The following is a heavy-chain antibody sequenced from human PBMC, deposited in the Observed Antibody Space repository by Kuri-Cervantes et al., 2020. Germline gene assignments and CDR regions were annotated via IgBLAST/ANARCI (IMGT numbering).Heavy chain of an antibody. CDR2: ITPFNGNT. D-gene: IGHD6-19*01. Sequence: SVKVSCKASGYTFTYRYLHWVRQAPGQALEWMGWITPFNGNTNYAQKFQGRVTITRDTSASTAYMELSSLRSEDTAVYYCARGELYGSGNPSLDYWGQGTLVTVSS. J-gene: IGHJ4*02. CDR1: GYTFTYRY. CDR3: ARGELYGSGNPSLDY. V-gene: IGHV1-45*02.